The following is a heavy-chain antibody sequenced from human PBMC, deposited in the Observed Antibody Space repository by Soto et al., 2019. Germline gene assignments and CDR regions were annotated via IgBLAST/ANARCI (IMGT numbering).Heavy chain of an antibody. V-gene: IGHV4-31*03. D-gene: IGHD6-6*01. CDR1: GGSSSSGGYY. J-gene: IGHJ4*02. Sequence: QVQLQESGPGLVKPSQTLSLTCTVSGGSSSSGGYYWSWIRQHPVKGLEWIGYIYYSGSTYYNPSLKRRVTISVDTSKNQFSLKLSSVTAADTAVYYCARGYQQLGWIGYWGQGTLVTVSS. CDR3: ARGYQQLGWIGY. CDR2: IYYSGST.